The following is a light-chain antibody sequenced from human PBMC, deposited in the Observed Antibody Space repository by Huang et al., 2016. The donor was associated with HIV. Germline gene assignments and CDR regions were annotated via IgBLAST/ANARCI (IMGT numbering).Light chain of an antibody. J-gene: IGKJ3*01. CDR2: DAS. CDR1: HDINTY. Sequence: QLTQSPSSLSASIGDRVTIACRASHDINTYLDWYQQKPGRAPKLLIYDASTLQTGVPSRFREFGSGTAFSLTITSLQPDDFAVYYCQQLSAYPLSFGPGTTVD. CDR3: QQLSAYPLS. V-gene: IGKV1-9*01.